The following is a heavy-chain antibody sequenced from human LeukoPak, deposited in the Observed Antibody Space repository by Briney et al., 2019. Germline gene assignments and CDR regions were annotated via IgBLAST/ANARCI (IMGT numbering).Heavy chain of an antibody. Sequence: SETLSLTCAVYGGSFSGYYWSWIRQPPGKGLEWIGEINHSGSTNYNPSLKSRVTISVDTSKKQFSLKLSSVTDADTAVYYCARVGDYYDSSGYYNSPLLFDYWGQGTLVTVSS. J-gene: IGHJ4*02. CDR1: GGSFSGYY. CDR2: INHSGST. V-gene: IGHV4-34*01. CDR3: ARVGDYYDSSGYYNSPLLFDY. D-gene: IGHD3-22*01.